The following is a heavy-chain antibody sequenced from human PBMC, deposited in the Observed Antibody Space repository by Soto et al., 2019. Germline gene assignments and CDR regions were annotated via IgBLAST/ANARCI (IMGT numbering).Heavy chain of an antibody. CDR3: ARDIDY. CDR2: ISYDGSNK. CDR1: GFTFSSYA. V-gene: IGHV3-30-3*01. J-gene: IGHJ4*02. Sequence: QVQLVESGGGVVQPGRSLRLSCAASGFTFSSYARHWVRQAPGKGLEWVAVISYDGSNKYYADSVKGRFTISRDNSKNTLDLQMNSRRAEDTAVYYCARDIDYWGQGTLVTVSS.